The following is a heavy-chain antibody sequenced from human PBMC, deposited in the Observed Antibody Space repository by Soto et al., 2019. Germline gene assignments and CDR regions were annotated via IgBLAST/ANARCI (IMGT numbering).Heavy chain of an antibody. V-gene: IGHV4-31*03. CDR2: IYYSGST. CDR1: GGSISSGGYY. CDR3: ARGFGFRGSWRAGWFEP. Sequence: QVQLQESGPGLVKPSQTLSLTCTVSGGSISSGGYYWIWIRQHPGKGLEWTGYIYYSGSTYYNPSLKSRVTISVDTSQNQITLKLSSVTAADTAGYYCARGFGFRGSWRAGWFEPWGQGTLVHVSS. D-gene: IGHD6-13*01. J-gene: IGHJ5*02.